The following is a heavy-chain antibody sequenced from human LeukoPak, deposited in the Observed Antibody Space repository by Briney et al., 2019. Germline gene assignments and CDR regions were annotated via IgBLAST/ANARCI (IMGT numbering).Heavy chain of an antibody. CDR3: ARALPEMNAFDI. J-gene: IGHJ3*02. CDR1: GGSISSGGYS. Sequence: PSQTLSLTCAVSGGSISSGGYSWSWIRQPPGKGLEWIGYIYYSGSTYYNPSLKSRVTISVDTSKNQFSLKLSSVTAADTAVYYCARALPEMNAFDIWGQGTMVTVSS. D-gene: IGHD5-24*01. CDR2: IYYSGST. V-gene: IGHV4-30-4*07.